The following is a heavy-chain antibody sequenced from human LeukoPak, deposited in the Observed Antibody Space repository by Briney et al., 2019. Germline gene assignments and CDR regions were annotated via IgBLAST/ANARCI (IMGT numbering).Heavy chain of an antibody. CDR1: GFTFSRYA. Sequence: GGSLRLSCAASGFTFSRYAMHWVRQAPGKGLEWVAVISYDGSNKYYADSVKGRFTISRDNSKNTLYLQMNSLRAEDTAVYYCSKDDRYCSGGSCYSNWFDPWGQGTLVTVSS. V-gene: IGHV3-30-3*01. CDR2: ISYDGSNK. D-gene: IGHD2-15*01. J-gene: IGHJ5*02. CDR3: SKDDRYCSGGSCYSNWFDP.